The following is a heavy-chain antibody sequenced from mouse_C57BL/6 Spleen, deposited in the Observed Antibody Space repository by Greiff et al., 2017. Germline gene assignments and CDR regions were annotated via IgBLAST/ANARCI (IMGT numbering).Heavy chain of an antibody. D-gene: IGHD5-1*01. CDR1: GFTFSDYG. J-gene: IGHJ3*01. CDR3: ARREYLAY. CDR2: ISSGSSTI. V-gene: IGHV5-17*01. Sequence: EVKLVESGGGLVKPGGSLKLSCAASGFTFSDYGMHWVRQAPEKGLEWVAYISSGSSTIYYADTVKGRFTISRDNAKNTLFLQMTSLRSEDTAMYYCARREYLAYWGQGTLVTVSA.